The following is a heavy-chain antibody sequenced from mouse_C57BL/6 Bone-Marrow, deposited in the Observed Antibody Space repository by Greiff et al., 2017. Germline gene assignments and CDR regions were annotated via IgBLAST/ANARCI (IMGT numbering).Heavy chain of an antibody. D-gene: IGHD3-2*02. Sequence: QVQLKQPGAELVMPGASVKLSCKASGYTFTSYWMHWVKQRPGQGLEWIGEIDPSDSYTNYNQKFKGKSTLTVDKSSSTAYMQLSSLTSEDSAVYYCARRSSGFPGFAYWGQGTLVTVSA. CDR1: GYTFTSYW. V-gene: IGHV1-69*01. CDR2: IDPSDSYT. J-gene: IGHJ3*01. CDR3: ARRSSGFPGFAY.